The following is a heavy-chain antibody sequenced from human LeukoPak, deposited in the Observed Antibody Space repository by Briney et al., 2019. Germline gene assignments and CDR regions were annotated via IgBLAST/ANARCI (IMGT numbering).Heavy chain of an antibody. CDR3: AREHYYGSGSADY. J-gene: IGHJ4*02. Sequence: EASVKVSCKASGYTFTGYYMHWVRQAPGQGLEWMGWINPNSGGTNYAQKFQGRVTMTRDTSISTAYMELSRPRSDDTAVYYCAREHYYGSGSADYWGQGTLVTVSS. V-gene: IGHV1-2*02. CDR1: GYTFTGYY. D-gene: IGHD3-10*01. CDR2: INPNSGGT.